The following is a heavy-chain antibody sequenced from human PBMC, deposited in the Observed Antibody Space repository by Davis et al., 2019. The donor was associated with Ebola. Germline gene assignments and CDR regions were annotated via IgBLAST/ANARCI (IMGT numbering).Heavy chain of an antibody. D-gene: IGHD1-7*01. J-gene: IGHJ4*02. CDR2: VHYSGST. CDR1: GGSINSGGYS. Sequence: SETLSLTCAVSGGSINSGGYSWSWIRQPPGKGLEWIGFVHYSGSTIYNPFLKSRVTISVDSSKSQFSLELSSVTAADTAVYYCARGINWNYVSYYFDYWGLGTLVTVSS. V-gene: IGHV4-61*08. CDR3: ARGINWNYVSYYFDY.